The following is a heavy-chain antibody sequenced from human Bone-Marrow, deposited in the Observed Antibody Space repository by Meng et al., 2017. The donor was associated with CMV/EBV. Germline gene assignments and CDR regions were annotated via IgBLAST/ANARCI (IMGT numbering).Heavy chain of an antibody. CDR2: ISPDGSVT. CDR1: GLTFSSYW. J-gene: IGHJ6*02. CDR3: AREAASGWYPYYYYGMDV. D-gene: IGHD6-19*01. Sequence: GGSLRLSCEVSGLTFSSYWMAWARQVPGKELKWVANISPDGSVTYYVDSVTGRFTISRDNARNSLYLQMNSLRAEDTAVYYCAREAASGWYPYYYYGMDVWGQGTTVTVSS. V-gene: IGHV3-7*01.